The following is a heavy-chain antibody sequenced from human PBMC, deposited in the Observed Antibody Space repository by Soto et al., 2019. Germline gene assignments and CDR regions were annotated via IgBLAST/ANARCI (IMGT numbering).Heavy chain of an antibody. J-gene: IGHJ4*02. V-gene: IGHV4-61*01. Sequence: PSETLSLTCTVSGGSVSSGSYYWSWIRQPPGTGLEWIGYIYYSGSTNYNPSLKSRVTISVDTSKNQFSLKLSSVTAADTAVYYCARRGGRSLGYFDYWGQGTLVTVSS. CDR2: IYYSGST. CDR1: GGSVSSGSYY. D-gene: IGHD3-16*01. CDR3: ARRGGRSLGYFDY.